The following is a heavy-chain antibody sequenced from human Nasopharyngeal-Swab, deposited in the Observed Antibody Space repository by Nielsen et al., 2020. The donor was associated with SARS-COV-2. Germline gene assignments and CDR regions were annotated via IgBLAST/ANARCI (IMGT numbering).Heavy chain of an antibody. Sequence: GESLKISCAASGFTFSTYAMSWVRQAQGRRLEWVSGIINSGGSTEYADSVKGRFTISRDNSRNTLFLQMNSLRAEDTAVYYCAKAHGNSWYSSLDYWGQGTLVTVSS. CDR2: IINSGGST. V-gene: IGHV3-23*01. D-gene: IGHD6-13*01. CDR3: AKAHGNSWYSSLDY. CDR1: GFTFSTYA. J-gene: IGHJ4*02.